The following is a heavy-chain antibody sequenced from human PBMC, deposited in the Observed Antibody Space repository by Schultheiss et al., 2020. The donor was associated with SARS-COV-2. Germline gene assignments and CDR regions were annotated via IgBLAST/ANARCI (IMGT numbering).Heavy chain of an antibody. CDR3: ARDDALYSNYRDYYYYYMDV. CDR2: MNPNSGNT. V-gene: IGHV1-8*03. CDR1: GYTFTGYY. J-gene: IGHJ6*03. Sequence: ASVKVSCKASGYTFTGYYMHWVRQAPGQGLEWMGWMNPNSGNTGYAQKFQGRVTITRNTSISTAYMELSSLRSEDTAVYYCARDDALYSNYRDYYYYYMDVWGKGTTVTVSS. D-gene: IGHD4-11*01.